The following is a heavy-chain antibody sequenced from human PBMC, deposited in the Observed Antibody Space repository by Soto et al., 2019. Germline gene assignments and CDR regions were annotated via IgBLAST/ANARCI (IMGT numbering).Heavy chain of an antibody. Sequence: GASVKVSFKASGYTFTSYGISWVRQAPGQGLEWMGWISAYNGNTNYAQKLQGRVTMTTDTSTSTAYMELRSLRSDDTAVYYCATPGSSTSCYTSGPQAWMDVWGQGTTVTVSS. V-gene: IGHV1-18*01. CDR2: ISAYNGNT. CDR1: GYTFTSYG. J-gene: IGHJ6*01. CDR3: ATPGSSTSCYTSGPQAWMDV. D-gene: IGHD2-2*02.